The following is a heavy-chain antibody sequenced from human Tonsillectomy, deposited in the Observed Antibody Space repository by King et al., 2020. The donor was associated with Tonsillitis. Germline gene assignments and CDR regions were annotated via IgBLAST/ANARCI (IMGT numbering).Heavy chain of an antibody. CDR1: GFTFSDY. D-gene: IGHD2-21*01. CDR2: ISSSGSYT. CDR3: ARLQIHLCGFHI. Sequence: VQLVESGGGLVKPGGSLRLSCAASGFTFSDYMSWIRQAPGKGLEWVSYISSSGSYTNYADSVKGRFTIPRDNAKNSLYLQMDSLRAEDTAVYYCARLQIHLCGFHIWDQGTMVTVSS. J-gene: IGHJ3*02. V-gene: IGHV3-11*05.